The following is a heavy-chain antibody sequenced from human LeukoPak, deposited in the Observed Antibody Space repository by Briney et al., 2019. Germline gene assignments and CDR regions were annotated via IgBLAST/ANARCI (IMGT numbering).Heavy chain of an antibody. CDR3: ARVEVGAANRQWYGMDV. D-gene: IGHD2-15*01. V-gene: IGHV4-59*01. J-gene: IGHJ6*02. Sequence: SETLSLTCTISGGSISSYYWSWIRQPPGKGLEWIGYVDYRGNTNYNPSLRSRVTISIDTSKSLFSLKLNSVTAADTAVYYCARVEVGAANRQWYGMDVWGQGTTVTVSS. CDR1: GGSISSYY. CDR2: VDYRGNT.